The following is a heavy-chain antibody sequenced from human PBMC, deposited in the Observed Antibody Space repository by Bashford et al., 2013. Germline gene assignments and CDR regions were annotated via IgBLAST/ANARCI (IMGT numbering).Heavy chain of an antibody. D-gene: IGHD2-2*01. Sequence: VRQAPGKGLEWVSAIDSSTGDTYHADSVKGRFAISRDDSKNTLYLQMNSLRAEDTALYYCARRSTSNSGWFDAWGQGTLVTVSS. V-gene: IGHV3-23*01. CDR3: ARRSTSNSGWFDA. CDR2: IDSSTGDT. J-gene: IGHJ5*02.